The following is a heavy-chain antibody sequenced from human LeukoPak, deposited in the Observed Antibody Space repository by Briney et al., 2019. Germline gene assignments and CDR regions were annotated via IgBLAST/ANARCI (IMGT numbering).Heavy chain of an antibody. J-gene: IGHJ4*02. V-gene: IGHV3-23*01. CDR1: GFTFSSYA. Sequence: GGSLRLSCAASGFTFSSYAMSWVRQAPGKGLEWVSAIGGSGGSTYYADSVKGRFTISRDNSKNTLYLQMNSLRAEDTAVYYCAKDGLRFLEWLLYFDYWGQGTLVTVSS. D-gene: IGHD3-3*01. CDR2: IGGSGGST. CDR3: AKDGLRFLEWLLYFDY.